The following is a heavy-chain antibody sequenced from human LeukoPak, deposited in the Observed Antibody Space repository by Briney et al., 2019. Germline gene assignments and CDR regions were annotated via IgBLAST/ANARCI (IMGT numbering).Heavy chain of an antibody. Sequence: PGGSLRLSCAASGFTVSSNYMSWIRQPPGKGLEWIGEINHSGSTNYNPSLKSRVTISVDTSKNQFSLKLSSVTAADTAVYYCARGPGIGVVIHFGMDVWGQGTTVTVSS. D-gene: IGHD3-3*01. CDR2: INHSGST. CDR3: ARGPGIGVVIHFGMDV. J-gene: IGHJ6*02. CDR1: GFTVSSNY. V-gene: IGHV4-34*01.